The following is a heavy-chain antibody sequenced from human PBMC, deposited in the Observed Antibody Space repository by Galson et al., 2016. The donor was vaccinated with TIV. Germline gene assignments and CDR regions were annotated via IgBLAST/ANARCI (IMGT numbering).Heavy chain of an antibody. D-gene: IGHD5-24*01. CDR3: AREGRDGYNPYLDV. Sequence: SLRLSCAASGFTFSIYTMNWVRQAPGKGLEWISSISSSFTPIYYADSVRGRFTISRDNAKNSLYLQMNSLRAEDTAVYYCAREGRDGYNPYLDVWGQGILVTVS. CDR2: ISSSFTPI. V-gene: IGHV3-48*01. J-gene: IGHJ3*01. CDR1: GFTFSIYT.